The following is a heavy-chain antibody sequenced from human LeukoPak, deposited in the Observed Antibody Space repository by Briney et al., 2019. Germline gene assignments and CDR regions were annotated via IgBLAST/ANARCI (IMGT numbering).Heavy chain of an antibody. CDR2: IFYTGST. D-gene: IGHD6-6*01. Sequence: SETLSLTCAVYGGSFSGYYWSWIRQPPGKGLEWIGYIFYTGSTNYSPSLKSRVFISVDTFKNQFSLKLSSVTAADTAVYFCARKYPDHWFDPWGQGTLVTVSS. V-gene: IGHV4-34*12. CDR1: GGSFSGYY. J-gene: IGHJ5*02. CDR3: ARKYPDHWFDP.